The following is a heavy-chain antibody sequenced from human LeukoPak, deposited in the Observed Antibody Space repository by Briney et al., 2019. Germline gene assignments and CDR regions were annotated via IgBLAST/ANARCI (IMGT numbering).Heavy chain of an antibody. CDR1: GGSIIINNYF. CDR2: IVYSGTT. V-gene: IGHV4-39*01. Sequence: SETLSLTCTVSGGSIIINNYFWAWIRQPPGQGLEWIGSIVYSGTTYYSPSLKSRVTISVDTSKNQFSLSLTSVTAADTAVYYCARHEVNPNFDYWGQGALVTVSS. J-gene: IGHJ4*02. CDR3: ARHEVNPNFDY.